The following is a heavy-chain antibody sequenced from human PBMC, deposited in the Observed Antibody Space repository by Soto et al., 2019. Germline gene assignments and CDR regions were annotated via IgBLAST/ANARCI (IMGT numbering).Heavy chain of an antibody. CDR3: ARDMSRGGKRYYYYYYGMDV. CDR2: ISYDGSNK. D-gene: IGHD2-15*01. Sequence: GGSLRLSCAASGFTFSSYAMHWVRQAPGKGLEWVAVISYDGSNKYYADSVKGRFTISRENSKNTLYLQMNSLRAEDTAVYYCARDMSRGGKRYYYYYYGMDVWGQGTTVTVSS. V-gene: IGHV3-30-3*01. CDR1: GFTFSSYA. J-gene: IGHJ6*02.